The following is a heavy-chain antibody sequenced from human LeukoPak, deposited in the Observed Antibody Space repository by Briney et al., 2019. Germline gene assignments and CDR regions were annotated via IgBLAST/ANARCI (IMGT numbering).Heavy chain of an antibody. J-gene: IGHJ4*02. CDR3: ARANTMVRGAQDY. Sequence: KFQGRVTITRDTSASTAYMELSSLRSEDTAVYYCARANTMVRGAQDYWGQGTLVTVSS. V-gene: IGHV1-3*01. D-gene: IGHD3-10*01.